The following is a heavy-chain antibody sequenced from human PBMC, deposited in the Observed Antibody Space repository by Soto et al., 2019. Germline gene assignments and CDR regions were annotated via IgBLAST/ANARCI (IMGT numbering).Heavy chain of an antibody. J-gene: IGHJ3*02. D-gene: IGHD3-10*01. Sequence: GGSLRLSFAASGYTFDYYWMHWVRQAPGKGLVWVSRVHSGGTTTTYADSVKGRFTISRDNSKNTLYLQMNSLRAEDTAVYYCAKALGFDAFDIWGQGTMVTVSS. V-gene: IGHV3-74*01. CDR1: GYTFDYYW. CDR2: VHSGGTTT. CDR3: AKALGFDAFDI.